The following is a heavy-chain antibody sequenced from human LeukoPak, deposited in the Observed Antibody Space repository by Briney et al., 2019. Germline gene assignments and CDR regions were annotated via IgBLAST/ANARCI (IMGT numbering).Heavy chain of an antibody. CDR3: TRSQYYGMDV. Sequence: ASVKVSCKVSGYTFTSYYMHWVRQAPGQGLEWMGMINPTGGSTSYAQKFQGRVTMTRDTSTSTVYMELSSLRSEDTAVYYCTRSQYYGMDVWGQGTTVTVSS. J-gene: IGHJ6*02. V-gene: IGHV1-46*01. CDR1: GYTFTSYY. CDR2: INPTGGST.